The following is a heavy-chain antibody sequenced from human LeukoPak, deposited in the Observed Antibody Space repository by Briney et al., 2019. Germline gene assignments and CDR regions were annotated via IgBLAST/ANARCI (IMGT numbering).Heavy chain of an antibody. CDR3: ARHGIALAGPSSNFDY. V-gene: IGHV5-51*01. D-gene: IGHD6-19*01. CDR1: GYNFTTYW. CDR2: IYPGNSDI. J-gene: IGHJ4*02. Sequence: GDSLKISCKASGYNFTTYWIGWVRKMPGKGLEWMGIIYPGNSDIRYSPSFQGQVTISADKSISTAYLQWSSLKASDTAIYYCARHGIALAGPSSNFDYWGQGTLVTVSS.